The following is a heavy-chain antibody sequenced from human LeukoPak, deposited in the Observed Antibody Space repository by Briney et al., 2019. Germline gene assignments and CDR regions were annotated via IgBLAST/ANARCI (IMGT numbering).Heavy chain of an antibody. CDR2: LITIFPPA. D-gene: IGHD5-18*01. CDR3: AREGYTYGYDY. Sequence: SVKVSCKASGGSFSSYAVGWVRQAPGQGLEWMGGLITIFPPASYAQKFQGKVTISADESTNTAYMELSSLRSEDTAVYYCAREGYTYGYDYWGQGTLVTVSS. V-gene: IGHV1-69*13. J-gene: IGHJ4*02. CDR1: GGSFSSYA.